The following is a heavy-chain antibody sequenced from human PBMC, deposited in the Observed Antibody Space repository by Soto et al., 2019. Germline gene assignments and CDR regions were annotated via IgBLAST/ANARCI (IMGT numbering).Heavy chain of an antibody. CDR2: IKEDGSAT. D-gene: IGHD4-17*01. V-gene: IGHV3-7*05. J-gene: IGHJ4*02. Sequence: EVQLVESGGGLVQPGGSLRVFCAASGFTFSRHWMSWVRQAPGKGLEWVANIKEDGSATYYMDSVRGRFTIARDNARNSMYLQMNSLRAEDTAVYYCAKIAYGDYVPIDYWGQGTLVTVSS. CDR3: AKIAYGDYVPIDY. CDR1: GFTFSRHW.